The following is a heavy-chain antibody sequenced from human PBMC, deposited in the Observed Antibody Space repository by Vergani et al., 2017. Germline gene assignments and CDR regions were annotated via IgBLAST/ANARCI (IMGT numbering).Heavy chain of an antibody. D-gene: IGHD2-2*02. CDR3: YTDYHDY. CDR2: IRSKNDGGTA. Sequence: EVQVVESGGGLIKPGGSLRLSCVVSVITFKNAWINWVRQAPGKGGEWIGRIRSKNDGGTADYAAPLKGRFTISRDDSKDSAFLLVNNLKTEDTAVYFCYTDYHDYWGQGTLVTVAS. CDR1: VITFKNAW. J-gene: IGHJ4*02. V-gene: IGHV3-15*01.